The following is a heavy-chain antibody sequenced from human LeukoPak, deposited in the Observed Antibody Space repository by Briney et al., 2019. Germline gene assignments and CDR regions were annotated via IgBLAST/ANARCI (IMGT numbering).Heavy chain of an antibody. CDR3: ARVLADPYYYYYYYMDV. J-gene: IGHJ6*03. CDR2: INPNSGGT. Sequence: GASVKVSCKASGYTFTGYYMHWVRQAPGQGLEWMGWINPNSGGTNYAQKFQGRVTMTRDTSISTAYMELSRLRSDDTAVYYCARVLADPYYYYYYYMDVWGKGTTVTISS. CDR1: GYTFTGYY. D-gene: IGHD3-3*02. V-gene: IGHV1-2*02.